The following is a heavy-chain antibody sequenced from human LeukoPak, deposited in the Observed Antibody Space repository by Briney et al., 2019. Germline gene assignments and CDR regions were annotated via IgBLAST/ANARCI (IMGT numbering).Heavy chain of an antibody. V-gene: IGHV1-69*13. D-gene: IGHD3-3*01. J-gene: IGHJ3*02. CDR3: ARGGVYYDFWSGYHDAFDI. CDR2: IIPIFNIP. CDR1: GGTFRTFA. Sequence: GASVKVSCKASGGTFRTFAISWVRQAPGQGLEWMGGIIPIFNIPDSAQKFQGRLTITADESTTTAYMELSSLRSEDTAVYYCARGGVYYDFWSGYHDAFDIWGQGTMVTVSS.